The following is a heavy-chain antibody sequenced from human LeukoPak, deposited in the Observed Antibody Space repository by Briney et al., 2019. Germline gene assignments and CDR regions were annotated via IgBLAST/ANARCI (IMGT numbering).Heavy chain of an antibody. CDR1: GGTFSSYA. V-gene: IGHV1-69*13. J-gene: IGHJ5*02. CDR3: AREFGKNYGFWSGYYNWFDP. D-gene: IGHD3-3*01. CDR2: IIPIFGTA. Sequence: SVKVSCKASGGTFSSYAISWVRQAPGQGLEWMGGIIPIFGTANYAQKFQGRVTITADESTSTAYMELSSLRSEDTAVYYCAREFGKNYGFWSGYYNWFDPWGQGTLVTVSS.